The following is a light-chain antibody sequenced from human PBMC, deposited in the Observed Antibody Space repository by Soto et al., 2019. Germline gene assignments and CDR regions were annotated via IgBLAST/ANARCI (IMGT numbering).Light chain of an antibody. CDR2: DAS. V-gene: IGKV3-11*01. CDR1: QSVSSY. CDR3: QQRSNWPRT. J-gene: IGKJ1*01. Sequence: EIVLTQSPATLSLSPGERATLSCRASQSVSSYLAWYKQKPGKAPRLLIYDASNRATGIPARFSGNGSGTNFTLTFCSLEPEDFAVYYCQQRSNWPRTFGQGTKVDIK.